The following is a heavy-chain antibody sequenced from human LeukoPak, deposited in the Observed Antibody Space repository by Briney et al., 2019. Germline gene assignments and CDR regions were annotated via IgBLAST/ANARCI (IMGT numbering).Heavy chain of an antibody. CDR3: ARVYDFYYSMDV. J-gene: IGHJ6*03. D-gene: IGHD5/OR15-5a*01. V-gene: IGHV1-2*02. CDR2: INPNSGGT. Sequence: ASVKVSCKASGYTFTGYYMHGVRQAPGQGLEWMGWINPNSGGTNYAQKFQGRVTMTRDTSISTAYMELSRLRSDDTAVYYCARVYDFYYSMDVWGKGTTVTVSS. CDR1: GYTFTGYY.